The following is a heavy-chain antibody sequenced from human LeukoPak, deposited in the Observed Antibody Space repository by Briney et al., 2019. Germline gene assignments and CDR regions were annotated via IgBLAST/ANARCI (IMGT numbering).Heavy chain of an antibody. CDR2: IYPGDSNT. D-gene: IGHD2-15*01. CDR3: ARQGIYCSGGSCYSDY. V-gene: IGHV5-51*01. Sequence: GESLKISCKGSGYSFTNYWVGWVRQMPEKGLEWMGIIYPGDSNTRYSPSFQGQVTISADKSISTAYLQWSSLKASGTAMYYCARQGIYCSGGSCYSDYWGQGTLVTVSS. J-gene: IGHJ4*02. CDR1: GYSFTNYW.